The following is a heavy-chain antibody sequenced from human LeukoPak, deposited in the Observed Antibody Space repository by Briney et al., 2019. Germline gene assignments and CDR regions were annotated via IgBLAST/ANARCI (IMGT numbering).Heavy chain of an antibody. CDR2: IIPIIGIA. V-gene: IGHV1-69*04. Sequence: SVKVSCKASGGTFSSYAISWARQAPGQGLEWMGRIIPIIGIANYAPKFQGRVTITADKSTNPVYLELSSLRSEDTAGYYFARPSFGNYGIDVWGQGTTVTVSS. D-gene: IGHD3-10*01. CDR3: ARPSFGNYGIDV. J-gene: IGHJ6*02. CDR1: GGTFSSYA.